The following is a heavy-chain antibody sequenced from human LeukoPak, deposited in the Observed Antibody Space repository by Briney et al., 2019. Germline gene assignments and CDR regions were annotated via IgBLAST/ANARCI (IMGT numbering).Heavy chain of an antibody. CDR2: IYTSGST. V-gene: IGHV4-4*07. D-gene: IGHD4-17*01. Sequence: SETLSPTCTVSGGSISSYYWSWIRQPAGKGLEWIGRIYTSGSTNYNPSLKSRVTMSVDTSKNQFSLKLSSVTAADTAVYYCARDLWYGDYRWFDPWGQGTLVTVSS. CDR3: ARDLWYGDYRWFDP. CDR1: GGSISSYY. J-gene: IGHJ5*02.